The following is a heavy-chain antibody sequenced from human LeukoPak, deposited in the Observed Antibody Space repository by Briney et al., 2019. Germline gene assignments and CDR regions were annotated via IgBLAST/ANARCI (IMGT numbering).Heavy chain of an antibody. Sequence: PSETLSLTCSVYGGSITAYYWSWIRQPPGKGLEWIGEINHSRGTKYNPSLESRVTILLDASKNEFSLNLNSVTAADTAVYYCAREDYYFDFWGQGTLVTVSS. CDR3: AREDYYFDF. V-gene: IGHV4-34*01. CDR2: INHSRGT. CDR1: GGSITAYY. J-gene: IGHJ4*02.